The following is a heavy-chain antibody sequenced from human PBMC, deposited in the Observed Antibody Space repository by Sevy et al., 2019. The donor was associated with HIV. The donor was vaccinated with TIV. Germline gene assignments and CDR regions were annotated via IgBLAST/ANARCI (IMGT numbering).Heavy chain of an antibody. J-gene: IGHJ3*01. CDR3: AKDNGDYKYAPGMD. CDR2: ISYDGFIK. D-gene: IGHD4-4*01. CDR1: GFTFSTYG. Sequence: GGSLRLSCAASGFTFSTYGMHWVRQAPGKGLGWVAVISYDGFIKYHADSLNGRFTSSRDSSKNTLYLQMNCLTTEDTAVYYCAKDNGDYKYAPGMDWGQGTMVTFSS. V-gene: IGHV3-30*18.